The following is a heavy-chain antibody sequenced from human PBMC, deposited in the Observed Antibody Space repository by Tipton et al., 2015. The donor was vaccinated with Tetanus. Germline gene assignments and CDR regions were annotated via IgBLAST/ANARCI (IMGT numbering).Heavy chain of an antibody. CDR2: INSGGSAR. Sequence: SLRLSCEVSGFSFEDYGMSWVRQAPGKGLVWVSRINSGGSARSYADSVKGRFTISRDNDKNTLYLQMNGLRPEDTAVYYCVREDILLNIYAAFDLWGQGTLVTVSS. CDR3: VREDILLNIYAAFDL. CDR1: GFSFEDYG. D-gene: IGHD1-26*01. J-gene: IGHJ4*02. V-gene: IGHV3-74*01.